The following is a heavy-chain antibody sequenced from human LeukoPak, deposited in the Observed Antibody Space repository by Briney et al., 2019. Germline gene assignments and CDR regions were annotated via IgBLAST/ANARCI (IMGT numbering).Heavy chain of an antibody. CDR3: ARQGRYYDSSGYHSKFAP. D-gene: IGHD3-22*01. CDR2: IYYSGST. CDR1: GGSISSSSYY. Sequence: SETLSLTCTVSGGSISSSSYYWGWIRQPPGKGLEWIGSIYYSGSTYYNPSLKSRVTISVDTSKNQFSLKLSSVTAADTAVYYGARQGRYYDSSGYHSKFAPGGRETLVTVSS. V-gene: IGHV4-39*01. J-gene: IGHJ5*02.